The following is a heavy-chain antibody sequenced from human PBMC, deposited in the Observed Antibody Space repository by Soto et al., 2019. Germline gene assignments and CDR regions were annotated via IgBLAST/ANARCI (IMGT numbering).Heavy chain of an antibody. CDR3: ARGREIFGAVTPFEY. V-gene: IGHV4-34*01. CDR2: INHTGST. J-gene: IGHJ4*02. D-gene: IGHD3-3*01. CDR1: GAPFSGYY. Sequence: ETLSLTRAVSGAPFSGYYWTWIRQPPGKGLEWIGEINHTGSTKYNPSLKSRVTISLDTSKNQFSLSLRSVTAADTAVYYCARGREIFGAVTPFEYWGQGTQVNVSS.